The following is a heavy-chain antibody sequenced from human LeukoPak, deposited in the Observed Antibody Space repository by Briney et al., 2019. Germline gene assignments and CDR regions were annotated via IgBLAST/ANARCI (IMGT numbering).Heavy chain of an antibody. CDR2: ISSNGGST. CDR3: ARARRPSSYLGFQL. V-gene: IGHV3-64*01. CDR1: GFTFSSYA. Sequence: PGGSLRLSCAASGFTFSSYAMHWVRQAPGKGLEYVSAISSNGGSTYYANSVKGRFTISRDNSKDTLYLQMGSLRAEDTAVYYCARARRPSSYLGFQLWGQGTLVTVSS. J-gene: IGHJ1*01. D-gene: IGHD6-13*01.